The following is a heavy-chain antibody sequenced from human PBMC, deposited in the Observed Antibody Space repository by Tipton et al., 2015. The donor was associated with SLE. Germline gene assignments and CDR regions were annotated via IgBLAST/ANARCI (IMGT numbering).Heavy chain of an antibody. Sequence: TLSLTCTVSGGSISNYYWSWIRQSPGRGLEWIGYIHYSGSTNYTPSLKTRVTISVDTSKNQFSLKLHSVTAADTAIYYCARRPASRSYYNAYYYDYMDVWGKGTTVTVSS. D-gene: IGHD3-10*01. CDR2: IHYSGST. V-gene: IGHV4-59*01. CDR1: GGSISNYY. CDR3: ARRPASRSYYNAYYYDYMDV. J-gene: IGHJ6*03.